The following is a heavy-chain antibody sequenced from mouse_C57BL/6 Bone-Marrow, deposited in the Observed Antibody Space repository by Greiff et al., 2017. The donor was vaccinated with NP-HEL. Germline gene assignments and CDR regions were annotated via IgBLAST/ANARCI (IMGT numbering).Heavy chain of an antibody. CDR1: GFNIKDDY. Sequence: VQLKQSGAELVRPGASVKLSCTASGFNIKDDYMHWVKQRPEQGLEWIGWIDPENGDTEYASKFQGKATITADTSSNTAYLQLSSLTSEDTAVYYCTTGYDHFDYWGQGTTLTVSS. CDR3: TTGYDHFDY. CDR2: IDPENGDT. V-gene: IGHV14-4*01. J-gene: IGHJ2*01. D-gene: IGHD2-2*01.